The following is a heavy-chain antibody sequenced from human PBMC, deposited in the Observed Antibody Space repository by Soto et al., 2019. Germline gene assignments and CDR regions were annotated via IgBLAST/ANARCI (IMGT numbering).Heavy chain of an antibody. Sequence: QVQLQESGPGLVKPSETLSLSCTVSGGSISSYYWSWFRQSPGKRMEWIGYVHHSWGSSYNPSLQRRVTXSLDTSKRQFSLKVTSVTATDTAVYYCARQGFGPLHGLVDVWGQGTTVTVSS. V-gene: IGHV4-59*08. CDR3: ARQGFGPLHGLVDV. J-gene: IGHJ6*02. CDR1: GGSISSYY. D-gene: IGHD3-10*01. CDR2: VHHSWGS.